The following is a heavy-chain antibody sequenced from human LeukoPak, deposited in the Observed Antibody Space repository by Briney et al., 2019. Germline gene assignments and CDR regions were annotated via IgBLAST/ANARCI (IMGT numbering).Heavy chain of an antibody. CDR2: IKSKADGGTT. D-gene: IGHD3-3*01. CDR1: GFTFSNAW. CDR3: ARLDFWSGPIDY. J-gene: IGHJ4*02. V-gene: IGHV3-15*01. Sequence: GGSLRLSCAASGFTFSNAWMNWVRQAPGKGLEWVGRIKSKADGGTTDYAAPVKGRFTISRDDSKNTLYLQMNSLKTEDTAVYHCARLDFWSGPIDYWGQGTLVTVSS.